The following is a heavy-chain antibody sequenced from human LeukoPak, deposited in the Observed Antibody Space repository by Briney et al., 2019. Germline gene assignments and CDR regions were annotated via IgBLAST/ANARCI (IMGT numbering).Heavy chain of an antibody. CDR1: GGSLSSYY. CDR3: ARQSDDLGYFQH. CDR2: IYYRGRT. Sequence: SETLSLTCTVSGGSLSSYYWSWIRQPPGKGLEWIGYIYYRGRTKYNPSLQSRVTISVDTARNQFSLWLSSVSAADTGVYYCARQSDDLGYFQHWGQGTLVTVSS. V-gene: IGHV4-59*08. D-gene: IGHD3-16*01. J-gene: IGHJ1*01.